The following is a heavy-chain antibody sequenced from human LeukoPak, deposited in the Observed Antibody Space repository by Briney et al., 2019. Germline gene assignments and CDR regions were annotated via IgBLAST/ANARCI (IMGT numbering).Heavy chain of an antibody. CDR1: GYTFTSYY. CDR2: INPSGGST. V-gene: IGHV1-46*01. CDR3: ARDPRARDPSFDI. Sequence: ASVKVSCKASGYTFTSYYMHWVRQAPGQGLEWMGIINPSGGSTSYAQKFQGRVTMTRDTSKNQFSLKLSSVTAADTAVYYCARDPRARDPSFDIWGQGTTVTVSS. J-gene: IGHJ3*02. D-gene: IGHD5-24*01.